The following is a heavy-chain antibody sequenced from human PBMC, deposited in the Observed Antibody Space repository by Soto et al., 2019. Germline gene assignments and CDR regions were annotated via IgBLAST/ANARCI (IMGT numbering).Heavy chain of an antibody. Sequence: GESLKISCKGSGYSFTSYWLGWVRQMPGKGLEWMGIIYPGDSDTRYSPSFQGQVTISADKSISTAYLQWSSLKASDTAMYYFASNLHIAAAGIEAYYVMDAWGQGNTFTVSS. CDR1: GYSFTSYW. CDR2: IYPGDSDT. CDR3: ASNLHIAAAGIEAYYVMDA. D-gene: IGHD6-13*01. V-gene: IGHV5-51*01. J-gene: IGHJ6*02.